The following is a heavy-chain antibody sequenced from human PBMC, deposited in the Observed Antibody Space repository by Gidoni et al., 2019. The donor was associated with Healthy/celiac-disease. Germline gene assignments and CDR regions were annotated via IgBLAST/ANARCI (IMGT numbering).Heavy chain of an antibody. Sequence: EVQLLESGGGLVQPGGSLRLSCAASGFTFSSYAMSWVRQAPGKGLAWVSAISGSGGSTYYADSVKGRFTISRDNSKNTLYLQMNSRRAEDTAVYYCAKDRAYGDYYFDYWGQGTLVTVSS. D-gene: IGHD4-17*01. CDR3: AKDRAYGDYYFDY. CDR1: GFTFSSYA. CDR2: ISGSGGST. J-gene: IGHJ4*02. V-gene: IGHV3-23*01.